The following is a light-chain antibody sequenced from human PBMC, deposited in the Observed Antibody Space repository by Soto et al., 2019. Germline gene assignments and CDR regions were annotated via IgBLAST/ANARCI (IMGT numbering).Light chain of an antibody. Sequence: NLMIQSPASLSLSLGGRATSNCKSMQSVLYSSSNKNYLGWYQQKPGQSPRLLIYWASTRESGVPDRFSGSGSGTDFTLTISSLQAEDVPVYYCQQYYNTPYTFGQGTRLEIK. CDR2: WAS. CDR1: QSVLYSSSNKNY. CDR3: QQYYNTPYT. V-gene: IGKV4-1*01. J-gene: IGKJ5*01.